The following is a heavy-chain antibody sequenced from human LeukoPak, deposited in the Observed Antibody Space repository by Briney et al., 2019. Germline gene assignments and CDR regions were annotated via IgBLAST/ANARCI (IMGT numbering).Heavy chain of an antibody. CDR3: ASLGLAARPVDY. CDR1: GGSISSGGYY. D-gene: IGHD6-6*01. V-gene: IGHV4-31*03. J-gene: IGHJ4*02. CDR2: IYYSGST. Sequence: SETLSLTCTVSGGSISSGGYYWSWLRQHPGKGLEWIGYIYYSGSTYYNPSLKSRVTISVDTSKNQFSLKLSSVTAADTAVYYCASLGLAARPVDYWGQGTLVTVSS.